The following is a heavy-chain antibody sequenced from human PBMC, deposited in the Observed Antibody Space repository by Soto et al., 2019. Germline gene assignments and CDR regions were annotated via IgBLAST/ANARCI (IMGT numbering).Heavy chain of an antibody. D-gene: IGHD3-22*01. Sequence: GESLKISCKRSGNSIASTWIGWVRQMPGKGQEWMGIIYVGDSDTRYSPSFQGQVTISADKSISTAYLQWRSLKASDTAMYYCACPRNGGKYDSSVYCHYYYYYGMDVRGQGTTVTVS. CDR1: GNSIASTW. V-gene: IGHV5-51*01. CDR2: IYVGDSDT. J-gene: IGHJ6*02. CDR3: ACPRNGGKYDSSVYCHYYYYYGMDV.